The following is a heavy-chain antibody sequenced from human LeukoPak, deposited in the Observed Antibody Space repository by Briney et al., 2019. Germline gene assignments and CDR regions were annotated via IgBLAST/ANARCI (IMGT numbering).Heavy chain of an antibody. D-gene: IGHD3-16*01. Sequence: RASVKVSCKASGYTFTRYAMNWVRQAPGQGLEWMGGIIPIFGTANYAQKFQGRVTITADKSTSTAYMELSRLRSDDTAVYYCARVRYRLAETYIDYWGQGTLVTVSS. V-gene: IGHV1-69*06. CDR1: GYTFTRYA. CDR2: IIPIFGTA. CDR3: ARVRYRLAETYIDY. J-gene: IGHJ4*02.